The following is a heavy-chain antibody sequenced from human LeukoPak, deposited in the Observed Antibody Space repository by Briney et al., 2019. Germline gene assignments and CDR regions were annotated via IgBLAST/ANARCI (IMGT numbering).Heavy chain of an antibody. V-gene: IGHV3-30*02. CDR1: GFIFSTYG. J-gene: IGHJ3*02. CDR3: AKDAGSSAFDI. D-gene: IGHD1-26*01. Sequence: GGSLRLSCAASGFIFSTYGMHWVRQAPGKGLQWVAFTWYDGSNKYYADSVKGRFTISRDNSESTLYLQMNNLRAEDTAVYYCAKDAGSSAFDIWGQGTTVTVSS. CDR2: TWYDGSNK.